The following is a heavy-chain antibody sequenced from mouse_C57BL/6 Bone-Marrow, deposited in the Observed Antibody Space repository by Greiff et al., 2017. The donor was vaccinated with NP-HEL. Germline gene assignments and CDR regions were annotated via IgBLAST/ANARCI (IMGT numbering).Heavy chain of an antibody. CDR1: GFTFSDYY. CDR3: ARQDTTVVAPFAY. CDR2: ISNGGGST. D-gene: IGHD1-1*01. J-gene: IGHJ3*01. Sequence: DVMLVESGGGLVQPGGSLKLSCAASGFTFSDYYMYWVRQTPEKRLEWVAYISNGGGSTYYPDTVKGRFTISRDNAKNTLYLQMSRLKSEDTAMYYCARQDTTVVAPFAYWGQGTLVTVSA. V-gene: IGHV5-12*01.